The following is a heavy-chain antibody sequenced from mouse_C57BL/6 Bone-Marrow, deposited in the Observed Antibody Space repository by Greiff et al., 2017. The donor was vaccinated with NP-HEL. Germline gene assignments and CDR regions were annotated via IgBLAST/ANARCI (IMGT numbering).Heavy chain of an antibody. V-gene: IGHV1-15*01. CDR3: TRLNYGSSWGY. Sequence: VKLQESGAELVRPGASVTLSCKASGYTFTDYEMHWVKQTPVHGLEWIGAIDPETGGTAYNQKFKGKAILTADKSSSTAYMELRSLTSEDSAVYYCTRLNYGSSWGYWGQGTTLTVSS. CDR2: IDPETGGT. J-gene: IGHJ2*01. D-gene: IGHD1-1*01. CDR1: GYTFTDYE.